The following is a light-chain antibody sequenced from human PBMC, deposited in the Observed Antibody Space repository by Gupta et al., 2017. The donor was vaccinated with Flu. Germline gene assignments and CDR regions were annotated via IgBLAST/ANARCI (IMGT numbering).Light chain of an antibody. Sequence: DIVMTQSPVSMSVALGQQASISCRSSQSLLHTNGVTYLYLYFQRPGHSPQLLIYEGSNRFSGEADRITGSGSGTDFTLEFSRVEAEDVGTYYCMQSIQFPLTFGGGTKVEIK. CDR1: QSLLHTNGVTY. CDR2: EGS. CDR3: MQSIQFPLT. J-gene: IGKJ4*01. V-gene: IGKV2D-29*02.